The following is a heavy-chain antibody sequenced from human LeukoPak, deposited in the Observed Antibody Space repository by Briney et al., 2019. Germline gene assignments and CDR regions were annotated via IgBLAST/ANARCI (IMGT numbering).Heavy chain of an antibody. CDR2: IKSDGSTT. J-gene: IGHJ4*02. Sequence: TGGSLRLSCAASGFTFSSYWMHWVRQAPGKGLVWVSRIKSDGSTTTYADSVKGRFTISGDNAKNTLYLQMNSLRAEDTAVYYCARVVDTHFDYWGQGTLVTVSS. CDR3: ARVVDTHFDY. CDR1: GFTFSSYW. D-gene: IGHD5-18*01. V-gene: IGHV3-74*01.